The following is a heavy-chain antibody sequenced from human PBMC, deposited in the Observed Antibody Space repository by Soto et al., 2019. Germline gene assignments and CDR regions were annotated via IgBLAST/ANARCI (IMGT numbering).Heavy chain of an antibody. CDR3: AKAPSPYGSPFDY. CDR2: ISWNSVSI. J-gene: IGHJ4*02. Sequence: GGSLRLSCAASGFTFDDYAMHWVRQAPGKGLEWVSRISWNSVSIGYADSVRGRFTISRDNAKNSLYLQMNSLRAEDTAFYYCAKAPSPYGSPFDYWGQGTLVTVSS. D-gene: IGHD6-13*01. CDR1: GFTFDDYA. V-gene: IGHV3-9*01.